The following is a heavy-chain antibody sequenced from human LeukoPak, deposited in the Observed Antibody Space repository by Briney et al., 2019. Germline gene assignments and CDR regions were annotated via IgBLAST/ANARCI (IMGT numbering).Heavy chain of an antibody. CDR1: RFTFSNYA. CDR3: AKRRYGGYGDFDL. CDR2: IVGDGCST. V-gene: IGHV3-23*01. J-gene: IGHJ4*02. D-gene: IGHD4-17*01. Sequence: PGGSLRLSCAASRFTFSNYAMSWVRQAPGKGLEWVSAIVGDGCSTNYADSVEGRFTISKDIARNPLYLQMNSLRAEDTAVYYCAKRRYGGYGDFDLWGRGTLVTVSS.